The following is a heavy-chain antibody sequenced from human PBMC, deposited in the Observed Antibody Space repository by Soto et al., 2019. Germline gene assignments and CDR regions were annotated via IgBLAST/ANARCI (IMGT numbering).Heavy chain of an antibody. J-gene: IGHJ4*02. D-gene: IGHD2-2*01. Sequence: GGSLRLSCAASGFTFSSYGMHWVRQAPGKGLEWVAVISYDGSNKYYADSVKGRFTISRDNSKNTLYLQMNSLRAEDTAVYYCASGRGRVVPAAIDYWGQGTLVTVSS. V-gene: IGHV3-30*03. CDR2: ISYDGSNK. CDR3: ASGRGRVVPAAIDY. CDR1: GFTFSSYG.